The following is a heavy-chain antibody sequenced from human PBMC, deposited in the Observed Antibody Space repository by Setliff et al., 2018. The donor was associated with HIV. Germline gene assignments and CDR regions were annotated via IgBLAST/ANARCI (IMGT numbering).Heavy chain of an antibody. Sequence: PSETLSLTCTVSGGSITSNSYYWSWIRQPAGNGLEWIGHTYPSGSTNYNPSLKSRVTISVDTSKNQFSLKLSSVTAADTAVYYCARAISTPSYYYHMDVWGTGTPVTVSS. V-gene: IGHV4-61*09. D-gene: IGHD3-10*01. CDR2: TYPSGST. J-gene: IGHJ6*03. CDR1: GGSITSNSYY. CDR3: ARAISTPSYYYHMDV.